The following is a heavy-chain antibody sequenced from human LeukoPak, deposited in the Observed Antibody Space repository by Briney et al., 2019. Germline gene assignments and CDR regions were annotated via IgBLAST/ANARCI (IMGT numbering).Heavy chain of an antibody. V-gene: IGHV4-59*08. CDR3: ARSGTVGAMPV. CDR1: GGSLSNYY. Sequence: SETLSLTCTVSGGSLSNYYWSWIRLPPGKGLEWIGYIYYSGSTNYNPSLKSRVTISVDTSKNQFSLKLSSVTAADTAVYHCARSGTVGAMPVWGQGTLVTVSS. D-gene: IGHD1-26*01. CDR2: IYYSGST. J-gene: IGHJ4*02.